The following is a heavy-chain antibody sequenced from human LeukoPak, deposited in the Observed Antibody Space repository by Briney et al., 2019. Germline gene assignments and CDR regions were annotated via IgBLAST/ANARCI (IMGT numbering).Heavy chain of an antibody. J-gene: IGHJ4*02. CDR1: GGSISSSSVY. CDR3: VSPRGFSYGYFDY. D-gene: IGHD5-18*01. CDR2: IYYSKNT. Sequence: SETLSLTCTVSGGSISSSSVYWGWIRQPPGKGLEWIGSIYYSKNTYYNPSLKSRVTISADTSKNQFSLTLGSVSATDTAVYYCVSPRGFSYGYFDYWSQGTLVTVSS. V-gene: IGHV4-39*01.